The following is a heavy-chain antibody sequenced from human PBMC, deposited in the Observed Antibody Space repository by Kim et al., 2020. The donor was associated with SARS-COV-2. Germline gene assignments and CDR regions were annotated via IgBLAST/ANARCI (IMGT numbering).Heavy chain of an antibody. D-gene: IGHD3-10*01. CDR2: INPSGGST. CDR3: ARDLGSDGSGTPYNWFDP. J-gene: IGHJ5*02. V-gene: IGHV1-46*01. Sequence: ASVKVSCKASGYTFTSYYMHWVRQAPGQGLEWRGIINPSGGSTSYAQKFQVRVTMTRDTSTSTVYMELSSLRSEDTAVYYCARDLGSDGSGTPYNWFDPWGQGTLVTVSS. CDR1: GYTFTSYY.